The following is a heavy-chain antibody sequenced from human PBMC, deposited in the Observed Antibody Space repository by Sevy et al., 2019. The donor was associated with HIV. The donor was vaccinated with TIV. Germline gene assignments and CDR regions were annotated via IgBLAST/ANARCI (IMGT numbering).Heavy chain of an antibody. D-gene: IGHD6-6*01. CDR3: SRLYSSSSGRGLDN. CDR1: GFTFGSYW. CDR2: IKEDGSGR. Sequence: GGSLRLSCAASGFTFGSYWMTWVRQAPGKGLEWVANIKEDGSGRFYVDSVRGRFTVSRENAKKTLYLQMNNLRGEDTALYYWSRLYSSSSGRGLDNWGQGALVTVSS. V-gene: IGHV3-7*01. J-gene: IGHJ4*02.